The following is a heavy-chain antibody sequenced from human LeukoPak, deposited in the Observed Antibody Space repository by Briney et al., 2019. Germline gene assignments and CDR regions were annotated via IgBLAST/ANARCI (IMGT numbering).Heavy chain of an antibody. CDR2: IYYTGST. V-gene: IGHV4-39*07. J-gene: IGHJ3*01. Sequence: GSLRLSCAASGFTFSSYAMSWVRQPPGKGLEWIGSIYYTGSTYKNPSLESRVPISVDKAKNQFSLKLSSGTAADMAVYYCARDPSPTYYYDGSAYSGLDGFDLWGQGTMVTVSS. D-gene: IGHD3-22*01. CDR1: GFTFSSYA. CDR3: ARDPSPTYYYDGSAYSGLDGFDL.